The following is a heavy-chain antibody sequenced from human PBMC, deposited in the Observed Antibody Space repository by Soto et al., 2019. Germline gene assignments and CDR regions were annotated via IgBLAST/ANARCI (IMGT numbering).Heavy chain of an antibody. Sequence: GGSLRLSCAASGFTFSSYAMSWVRQAPGKGLEWVSAISGSGGSTYYVDSVKGRFTISRDNSKNTLYLQMNSLRAEDTAVYYCAKDQEWLVATDYWGQGTLVTVSS. CDR2: ISGSGGST. CDR1: GFTFSSYA. D-gene: IGHD6-19*01. CDR3: AKDQEWLVATDY. J-gene: IGHJ4*02. V-gene: IGHV3-23*01.